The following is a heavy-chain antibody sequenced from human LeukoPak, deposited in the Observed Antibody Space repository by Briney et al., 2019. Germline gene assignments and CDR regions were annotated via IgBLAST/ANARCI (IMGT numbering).Heavy chain of an antibody. Sequence: GTSVKVSCKASGFTFTSSAVQWGRQARGQRLEWIGWIVVGSGNTNYAQKFQERVTITRDMSTSLVYMELSSLRSEDTAVYYCAAEAAYYYDSRDAFDVWGQGTMVTVSS. CDR3: AAEAAYYYDSRDAFDV. CDR1: GFTFTSSA. V-gene: IGHV1-58*01. J-gene: IGHJ3*01. D-gene: IGHD3-22*01. CDR2: IVVGSGNT.